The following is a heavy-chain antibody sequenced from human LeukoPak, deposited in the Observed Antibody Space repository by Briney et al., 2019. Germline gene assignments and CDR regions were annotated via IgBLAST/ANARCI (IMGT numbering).Heavy chain of an antibody. CDR2: INDDGSAT. Sequence: PGGSLRLSCAASGFTFSNFWMHWVREAPGKGLVWVSGINDDGSATYYVGSVKGRFTISRDNAKNTLSLQMNSLRAEDTAVYYCASLTYGPDYWGQGTLVTVSS. CDR1: GFTFSNFW. CDR3: ASLTYGPDY. J-gene: IGHJ4*02. V-gene: IGHV3-74*01. D-gene: IGHD3-10*01.